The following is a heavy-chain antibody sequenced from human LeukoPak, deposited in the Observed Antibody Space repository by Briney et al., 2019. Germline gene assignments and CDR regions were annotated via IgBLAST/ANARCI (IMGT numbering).Heavy chain of an antibody. CDR2: ISAYNGNT. J-gene: IGHJ4*02. D-gene: IGHD3-9*01. Sequence: GALVKVSCKASGYTFTSYGISWVRQAPGQGLEWMGWISAYNGNTNYAQKLQGRVTMTTDTSTSTAYMELRSLRSDDTAVYYCARDGTYYDILTGYYPTPDFDYWGQGTLVTVSS. V-gene: IGHV1-18*01. CDR3: ARDGTYYDILTGYYPTPDFDY. CDR1: GYTFTSYG.